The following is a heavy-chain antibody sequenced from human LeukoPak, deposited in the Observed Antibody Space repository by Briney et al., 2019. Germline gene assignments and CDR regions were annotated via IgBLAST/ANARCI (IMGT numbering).Heavy chain of an antibody. CDR1: GFTLSRDS. V-gene: IGHV3-48*01. Sequence: AGGSLRLSCAASGFTLSRDSMNWVRQAPGKGLEWISYISHDSAIIYYADSVRGRFTISRDNAKNSLYLQMHSLRAEDTAVYYCVRDNPRCCGVVPANIDDYWGQGTLVTVSS. D-gene: IGHD2-15*01. CDR3: VRDNPRCCGVVPANIDDY. J-gene: IGHJ4*02. CDR2: ISHDSAII.